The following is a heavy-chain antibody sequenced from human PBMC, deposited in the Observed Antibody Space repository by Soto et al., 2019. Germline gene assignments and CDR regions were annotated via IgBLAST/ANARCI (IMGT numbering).Heavy chain of an antibody. CDR3: ARHASLCSGGSCYSWYFDL. V-gene: IGHV5-51*01. D-gene: IGHD2-15*01. Sequence: EVQLVQSGAEVKKPGESLKISCKGSGYSFTSYWIGWVRQMPGKGLEWMGIIYPGDSDTRYSPSFQGQVTISADKSISTAYLQWSSLKASDTAMYYCARHASLCSGGSCYSWYFDLWGRGTLVTVSS. CDR2: IYPGDSDT. CDR1: GYSFTSYW. J-gene: IGHJ2*01.